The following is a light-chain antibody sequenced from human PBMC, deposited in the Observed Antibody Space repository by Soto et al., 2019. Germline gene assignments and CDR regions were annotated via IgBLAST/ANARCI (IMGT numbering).Light chain of an antibody. Sequence: EIVLTQSPGTLSLSPGERATLSCRASQSVSSSYLAWYQHKPGQAPRLLIYGASSRATGIPDRFSGSGSGTDFTLTISRLAPEDFAVYYCQQYGSSPYTFGQGTKLEIK. V-gene: IGKV3-20*01. CDR2: GAS. J-gene: IGKJ2*01. CDR3: QQYGSSPYT. CDR1: QSVSSSY.